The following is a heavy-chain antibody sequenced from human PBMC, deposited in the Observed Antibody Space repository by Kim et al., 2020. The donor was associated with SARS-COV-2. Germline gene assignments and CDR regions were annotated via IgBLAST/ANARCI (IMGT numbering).Heavy chain of an antibody. CDR2: MNPNSGNT. J-gene: IGHJ5*02. D-gene: IGHD3-10*01. Sequence: ASVKVSCKASGYTFTSYDINWVRQATGQGLEWMGWMNPNSGNTGYAQKFQGRVTMTRNTSISTAYMELSSLRSEDTAVYYCARRRAMVRGYNWFDPWGQGTLVTVSS. CDR3: ARRRAMVRGYNWFDP. V-gene: IGHV1-8*01. CDR1: GYTFTSYD.